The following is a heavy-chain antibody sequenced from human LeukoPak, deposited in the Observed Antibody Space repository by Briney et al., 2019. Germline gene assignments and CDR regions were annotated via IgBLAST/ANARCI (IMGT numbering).Heavy chain of an antibody. CDR2: IYSGGST. D-gene: IGHD3-16*01. CDR3: ARDREDLGGVYYFDY. Sequence: GGSLRLSCAASGFTVSSNYMSWVRQAPGKGLEWVSVIYSGGSTYYADSVKGRFTISRDNSKNTLYLQMNSLRAEDTAVYYCARDREDLGGVYYFDYWGQGTLVTVSS. CDR1: GFTVSSNY. V-gene: IGHV3-53*01. J-gene: IGHJ4*02.